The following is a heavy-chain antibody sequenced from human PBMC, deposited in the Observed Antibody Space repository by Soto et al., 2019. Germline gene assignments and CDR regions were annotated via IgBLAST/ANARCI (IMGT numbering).Heavy chain of an antibody. CDR1: GFTFSSYA. Sequence: EVQLLESGGGLVQPGGSLRLSCAASGFTFSSYAMSWVRQAPGKGLEWVSAISGSGGSTYYADSGKGRFTISRDNSKNTLYLQMNSLRAEDTAVYYCAKDKHCSGGSCYNFDYWGQGTLVTVSS. CDR3: AKDKHCSGGSCYNFDY. D-gene: IGHD2-15*01. CDR2: ISGSGGST. V-gene: IGHV3-23*01. J-gene: IGHJ4*02.